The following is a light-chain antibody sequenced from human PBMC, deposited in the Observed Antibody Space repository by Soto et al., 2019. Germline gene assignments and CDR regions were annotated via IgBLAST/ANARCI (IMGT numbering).Light chain of an antibody. CDR3: QQRSNWFFT. V-gene: IGKV3-11*01. CDR1: QSVSSY. CDR2: DAS. Sequence: EIVLTQSPATLSLSPGERATLSCRASQSVSSYLAWYQQKPGQAPRLLIYDASNRATGIPARFSGSGSGTDFTLAISSLEPEDFAVYYGQQRSNWFFTFGPGTKVDIK. J-gene: IGKJ3*01.